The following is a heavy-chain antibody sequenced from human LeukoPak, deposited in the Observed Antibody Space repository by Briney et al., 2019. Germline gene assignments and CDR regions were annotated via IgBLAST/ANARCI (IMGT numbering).Heavy chain of an antibody. D-gene: IGHD4-17*01. V-gene: IGHV4-59*08. J-gene: IGHJ4*02. CDR1: GGSISSYY. Sequence: ASETLSLTCTVSGGSISSYYWSWIRQPPGKGLEWIGYIYYSGSTNYNPSLKSRVTISVDTSKNQFSLKLSSVTAADTAVYYCAGHYGEFDYWGQGTLVTVSS. CDR3: AGHYGEFDY. CDR2: IYYSGST.